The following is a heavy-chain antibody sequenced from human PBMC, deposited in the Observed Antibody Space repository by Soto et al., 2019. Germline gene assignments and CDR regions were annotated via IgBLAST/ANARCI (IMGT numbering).Heavy chain of an antibody. CDR1: GYTFTSYG. CDR3: ARDRIVVVVAAHNWFDP. V-gene: IGHV1-18*01. CDR2: ISAYNGNT. J-gene: IGHJ5*02. Sequence: GASVKVFCKASGYTFTSYGISWVRQAPGQGLEWMGWISAYNGNTNYAQKLQGRVTMTTDTSTSTAYMELRSLRSDDTAVYYCARDRIVVVVAAHNWFDPWGQGTLVTVSS. D-gene: IGHD2-15*01.